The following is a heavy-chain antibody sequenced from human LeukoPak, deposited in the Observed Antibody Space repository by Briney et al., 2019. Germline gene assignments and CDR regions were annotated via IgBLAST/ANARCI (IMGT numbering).Heavy chain of an antibody. Sequence: PSETLSLTCAVYGGSFSGYYWSWIRQPPGKGLEWIGEINHSGSTNYNPSLKSRVTISVGTSKNQFSLKLSSVTAADTAVYYCARGLTAAAGSNWFDPWGQGTLVAVSS. J-gene: IGHJ5*02. D-gene: IGHD6-13*01. V-gene: IGHV4-34*01. CDR1: GGSFSGYY. CDR3: ARGLTAAAGSNWFDP. CDR2: INHSGST.